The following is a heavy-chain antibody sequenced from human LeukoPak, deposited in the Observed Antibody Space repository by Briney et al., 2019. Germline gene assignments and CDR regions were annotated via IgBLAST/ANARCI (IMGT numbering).Heavy chain of an antibody. D-gene: IGHD3-22*01. CDR1: GGSIGSYY. Sequence: PSETLSLTCTVSGGSIGSYYWSWIRQPPGKGLEWIGYTYDSGSTNYNPSLKSRVTISVDTSKNQFSLKLSSVTAADTAVYYCACLTTADAFDIWGQGTMVTVSS. J-gene: IGHJ3*02. V-gene: IGHV4-59*01. CDR2: TYDSGST. CDR3: ACLTTADAFDI.